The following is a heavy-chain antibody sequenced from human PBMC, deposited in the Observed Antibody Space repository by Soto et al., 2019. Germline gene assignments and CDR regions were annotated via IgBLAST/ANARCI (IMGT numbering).Heavy chain of an antibody. J-gene: IGHJ6*02. CDR1: GFTFSSYA. V-gene: IGHV3-64D*06. CDR2: ISSNGGST. Sequence: HPGGSLRLSCSASGFTFSSYAMHWVRQAPGKGLEYVSAISSNGGSTYYADSVKGRFTISRDNSKNTLYLQMSSLRAEDTAVYYCVKDRGGYCSGGSCANSKNYYYGMDVWGQGTTVTVSS. CDR3: VKDRGGYCSGGSCANSKNYYYGMDV. D-gene: IGHD2-15*01.